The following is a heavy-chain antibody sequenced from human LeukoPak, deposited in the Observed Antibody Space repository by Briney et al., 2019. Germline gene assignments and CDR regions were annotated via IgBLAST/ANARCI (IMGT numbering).Heavy chain of an antibody. CDR1: GYSFTSYW. D-gene: IGHD6-13*01. Sequence: GASLKISCKGSGYSFTSYWISWVRQMPGKGLEWMGRIDPSDSYTNYSPSFQGQVTISADKSISTAYLQWSSLKASDTAMYYCARHPRADIAAAGMENYYFDYWGQGTLVTVSS. CDR3: ARHPRADIAAAGMENYYFDY. V-gene: IGHV5-10-1*01. CDR2: IDPSDSYT. J-gene: IGHJ4*02.